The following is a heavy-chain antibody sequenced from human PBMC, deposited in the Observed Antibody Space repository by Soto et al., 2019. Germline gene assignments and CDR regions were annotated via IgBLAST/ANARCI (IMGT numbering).Heavy chain of an antibody. CDR2: ISGSGGST. CDR1: GFTFSSYA. Sequence: GGSLRLSCAASGFTFSSYAMSWVRQAPGKGLEWVSAISGSGGSTYYADSVKGRFTISRDNSKNTLYLQMNSLRAEDTAVYYCATDDSSGYTGDYFDYWGQGTLVTVSS. D-gene: IGHD3-22*01. J-gene: IGHJ4*02. CDR3: ATDDSSGYTGDYFDY. V-gene: IGHV3-23*01.